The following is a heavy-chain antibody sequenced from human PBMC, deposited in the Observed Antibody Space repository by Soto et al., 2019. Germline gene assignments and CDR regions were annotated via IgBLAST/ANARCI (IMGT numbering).Heavy chain of an antibody. Sequence: ASVKVSCKASGGTFSSYAISWVRQAPGQGLEWMGGIIPIFGTANYAQKFQGRVTITADESTSTAYMELSSLRSEDTAVYYCARGGYSGSYDAFDIWGQGTMVTVSS. CDR1: GGTFSSYA. V-gene: IGHV1-69*13. J-gene: IGHJ3*02. D-gene: IGHD1-26*01. CDR3: ARGGYSGSYDAFDI. CDR2: IIPIFGTA.